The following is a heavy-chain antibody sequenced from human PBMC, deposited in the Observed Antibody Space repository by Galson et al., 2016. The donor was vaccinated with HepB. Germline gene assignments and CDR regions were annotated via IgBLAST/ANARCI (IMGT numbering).Heavy chain of an antibody. CDR2: IYPGDSDI. J-gene: IGHJ4*02. CDR3: ARGVGDSSGYYTVFDY. D-gene: IGHD3-22*01. CDR1: GYSFTNYW. Sequence: QSGAEVTKPEESLKISCRGSGYSFTNYWIGWVRQLPGKGLEWMGIIYPGDSDIRYSQSFQGQVTISADKFFRTAYLQWSSLKASDTAMYYCARGVGDSSGYYTVFDYWGQGTLVTVSS. V-gene: IGHV5-51*01.